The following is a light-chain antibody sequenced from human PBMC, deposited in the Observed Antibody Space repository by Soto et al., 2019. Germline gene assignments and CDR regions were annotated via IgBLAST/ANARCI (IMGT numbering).Light chain of an antibody. CDR2: GAS. J-gene: IGKJ4*01. V-gene: IGKV3-20*01. CDR3: QQYGSSPLT. Sequence: IVLTQSPGTLSLSPGERATLSCRASQSVYSDFLAWYQQKPGQAPRLLIYGASSRATGIPDRFSGSGSGTDFTLTISRLEPEDFAVDYYQQYGSSPLTFGGGTKVEIK. CDR1: QSVYSDF.